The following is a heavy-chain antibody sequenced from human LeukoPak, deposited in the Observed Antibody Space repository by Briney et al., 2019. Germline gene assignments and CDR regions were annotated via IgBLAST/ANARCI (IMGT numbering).Heavy chain of an antibody. CDR2: IKSKTDGGTT. Sequence: GGSLRLSCAASGFTFSNAWMSWVRQAPGKGLEWVGRIKSKTDGGTTDYAAPVKGRFTISRDDSKNTLYLQMNSLKTEDTAVYYCHIIGGPYYDYVWGSYGGDGGWGRGTLVSVSS. CDR3: HIIGGPYYDYVWGSYGGDGG. CDR1: GFTFSNAW. V-gene: IGHV3-15*01. D-gene: IGHD3-16*01. J-gene: IGHJ4*02.